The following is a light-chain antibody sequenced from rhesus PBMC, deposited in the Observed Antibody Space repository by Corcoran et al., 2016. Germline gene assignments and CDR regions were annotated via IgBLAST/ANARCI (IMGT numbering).Light chain of an antibody. Sequence: EIVMTQSPATLSLSPGERATLSCRASQSVSSYVAWYQQKPEQAPRLLIYGASSRATGTPDRFSGSGSGTDFTLIISSLEPEDVGVYYCQQYNNWNRTFGQGTKVEIK. CDR1: QSVSSY. CDR3: QQYNNWNRT. CDR2: GAS. V-gene: IGKV3S9*01. J-gene: IGKJ1*01.